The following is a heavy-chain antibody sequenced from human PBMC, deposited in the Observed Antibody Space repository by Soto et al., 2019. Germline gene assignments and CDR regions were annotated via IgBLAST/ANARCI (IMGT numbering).Heavy chain of an antibody. Sequence: QLQLQESGSGLVKPSQTLSLTCAVSGGSISSGGYSWSWIRQPPGKGLEWIGYIYHSGSTYYNPSLKSRVTISVDRSKNQFSLKLSSVPAADTAVYYCARGGGGSGSYYYYGMDVWGQGTTVTVSS. J-gene: IGHJ6*02. CDR3: ARGGGGSGSYYYYGMDV. CDR1: GGSISSGGYS. V-gene: IGHV4-30-2*01. CDR2: IYHSGST. D-gene: IGHD3-10*01.